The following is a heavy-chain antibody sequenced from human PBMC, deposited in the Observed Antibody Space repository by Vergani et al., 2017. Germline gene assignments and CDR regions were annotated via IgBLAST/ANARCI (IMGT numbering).Heavy chain of an antibody. D-gene: IGHD2-2*01. CDR2: ISSSSSYI. J-gene: IGHJ6*03. Sequence: EVQLVESGGGLVKPGGSLRLSCAASGFTFSSSSMNWVRQAPGKGLEWVSSISSSSSYIYYADSVKGRFTISRDNAKNSLYLQMNSLRAEDTAVYYCARGAVVVPAAIYYYYYMDVWGKGTTVTVSS. CDR3: ARGAVVVPAAIYYYYYMDV. CDR1: GFTFSSSS. V-gene: IGHV3-21*01.